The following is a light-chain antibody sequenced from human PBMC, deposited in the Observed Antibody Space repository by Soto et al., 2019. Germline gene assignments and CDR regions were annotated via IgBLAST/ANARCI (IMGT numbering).Light chain of an antibody. CDR2: GAS. CDR1: QSVSTN. V-gene: IGKV3-15*01. Sequence: ISMTQSPATLSVSPGERATLSCGARQSVSTNLAWYQQNPGQAPRLLIYGASTRATGIPARFSGSGSGTDFTLTISSLEPEDFAVYYCQQRGRSPPTFGQGTKVDIK. CDR3: QQRGRSPPT. J-gene: IGKJ1*01.